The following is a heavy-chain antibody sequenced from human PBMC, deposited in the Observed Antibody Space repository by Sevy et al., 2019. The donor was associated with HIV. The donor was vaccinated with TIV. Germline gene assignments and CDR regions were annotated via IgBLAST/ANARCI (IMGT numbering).Heavy chain of an antibody. CDR1: GFTFSSYG. V-gene: IGHV3-30*18. J-gene: IGHJ6*02. CDR3: AKEGRDGYNRPKGIGYYYYYGMDV. D-gene: IGHD5-12*01. Sequence: GGSLRLSCAASGFTFSSYGMHWVRQAPGKGLEWVAVISYDGSTKYYADSVKGRFTISRDNSKNTLYLQMNSLRAEDTAVYYCAKEGRDGYNRPKGIGYYYYYGMDVWGQGTTVTVSS. CDR2: ISYDGSTK.